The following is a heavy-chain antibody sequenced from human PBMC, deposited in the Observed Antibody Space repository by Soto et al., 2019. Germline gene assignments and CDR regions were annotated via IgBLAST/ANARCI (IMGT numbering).Heavy chain of an antibody. V-gene: IGHV3-23*01. Sequence: EVQLLESGGGLVQPGGSLRLSCAASGFTFSRYAMSWVRQAPGKGLEWVSAISGSGGSTYYADSVKGRFTISRDNSKNTLYLQMNSLRPEDTAVYYCAKDARGGSTGIHFGYWGQGTLVTVSS. CDR3: AKDARGGSTGIHFGY. CDR2: ISGSGGST. D-gene: IGHD1-26*01. J-gene: IGHJ4*02. CDR1: GFTFSRYA.